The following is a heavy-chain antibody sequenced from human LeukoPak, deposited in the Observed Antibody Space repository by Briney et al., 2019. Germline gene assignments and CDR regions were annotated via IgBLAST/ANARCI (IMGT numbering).Heavy chain of an antibody. D-gene: IGHD3-3*01. CDR3: ARGLRFLDG. CDR1: GGSISSYY. Sequence: SETLSLTCTVSGGSISSYYWSWIRQPPGKGLEWIGRMYTSGSTNYNPSLKSRVTMSVDTSKIQFSLKLSSVTAADTAVYYCARGLRFLDGWGQGTLVTVSS. CDR2: MYTSGST. J-gene: IGHJ4*02. V-gene: IGHV4-4*07.